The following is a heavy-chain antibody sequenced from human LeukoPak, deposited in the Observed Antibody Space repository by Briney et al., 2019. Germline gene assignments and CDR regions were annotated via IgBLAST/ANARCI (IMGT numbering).Heavy chain of an antibody. J-gene: IGHJ6*03. CDR2: INHSGST. V-gene: IGHV4-34*01. Sequence: PSETLSLTCAVYGGSFSGYYWSWIRQPPGKGLEWIGEINHSGSTNYNPSLKSRVTISVDTSKNQFSLKLSSVTAADTAVYYCARAAPIAARYMDVWGKGTTVTVSS. D-gene: IGHD6-6*01. CDR1: GGSFSGYY. CDR3: ARAAPIAARYMDV.